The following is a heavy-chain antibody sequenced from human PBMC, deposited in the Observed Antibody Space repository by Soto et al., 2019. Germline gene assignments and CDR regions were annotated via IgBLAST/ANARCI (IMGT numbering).Heavy chain of an antibody. CDR2: ISGSGGST. CDR1: GFTFSSYA. J-gene: IGHJ4*02. D-gene: IGHD6-6*01. CDR3: AKSQPSIAARSYYFDY. V-gene: IGHV3-23*01. Sequence: LGGSLRLSCAASGFTFSSYAMSWVRQAPGKGLEWVSAISGSGGSTYYADSVKGRFTISRDNSKNTLYLQMNSLRAEDTAVYYCAKSQPSIAARSYYFDYWGQGTLVTVSS.